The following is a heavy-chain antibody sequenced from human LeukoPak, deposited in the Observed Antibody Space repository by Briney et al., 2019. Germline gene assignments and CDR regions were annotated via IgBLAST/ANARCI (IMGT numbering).Heavy chain of an antibody. Sequence: SETLSLTCTVSGGSISSYYWSWIRQPPGKGLEWIGYIYYSGSTNYNPSLKSGVTISVDTSKNQFSLKLSSVTAADTAVYYCARALDYDFWSGYFGYWGQGTLVTVSS. V-gene: IGHV4-59*01. CDR2: IYYSGST. CDR3: ARALDYDFWSGYFGY. J-gene: IGHJ4*02. D-gene: IGHD3-3*01. CDR1: GGSISSYY.